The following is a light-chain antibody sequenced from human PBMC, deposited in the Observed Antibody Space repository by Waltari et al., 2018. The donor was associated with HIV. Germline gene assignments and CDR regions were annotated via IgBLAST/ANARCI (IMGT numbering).Light chain of an antibody. CDR1: HSDVGGNEY. CDR3: SSFAGTNNLV. J-gene: IGLJ2*01. V-gene: IGLV2-8*01. Sequence: YALTQHPSASGTPDQTVTIASTGTHSDVGGNEYVSCYQQHPGKAPKLIIYEVSKRPSGVPDRFSGSKSGNTASLTVSGLQAEDEADYYCSSFAGTNNLVFGGGTKLTVL. CDR2: EVS.